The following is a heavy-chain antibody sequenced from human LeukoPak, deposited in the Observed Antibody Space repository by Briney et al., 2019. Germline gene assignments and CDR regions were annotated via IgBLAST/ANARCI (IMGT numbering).Heavy chain of an antibody. D-gene: IGHD2-2*01. Sequence: GASVKVSCKASGYTFTGYYMHWVRQAPGQGLELMGWINPNSGGTNYAQKFQGRVTMTRDTSISTAYMELSRLRSDDTAVYYCARPEPDCSSTSCYMDVWGQGTTVTVSS. CDR2: INPNSGGT. CDR1: GYTFTGYY. J-gene: IGHJ6*02. V-gene: IGHV1-2*02. CDR3: ARPEPDCSSTSCYMDV.